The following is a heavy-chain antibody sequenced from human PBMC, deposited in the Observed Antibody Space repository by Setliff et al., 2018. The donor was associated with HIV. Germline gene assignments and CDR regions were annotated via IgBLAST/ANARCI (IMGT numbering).Heavy chain of an antibody. J-gene: IGHJ6*03. CDR2: IDVSRNT. CDR3: ARVGHTRGYTGYDVYYYYMDV. D-gene: IGHD5-12*01. V-gene: IGHV4-61*09. Sequence: PSETLSLTCAVSGDSLTTGGAYWSWVRPPAGKALEWIGHIDVSRNTMYNPSLKSRVTSSSDASKKHFSLRLRSVTAADTAVHYCARVGHTRGYTGYDVYYYYMDVWGKGTRVTVSS. CDR1: GDSLTTGGAY.